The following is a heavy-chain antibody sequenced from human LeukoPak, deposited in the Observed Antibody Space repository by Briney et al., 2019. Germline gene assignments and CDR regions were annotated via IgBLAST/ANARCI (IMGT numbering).Heavy chain of an antibody. CDR3: AKDYKNDWLYYFDY. Sequence: PGGSLRLSCAASGFTFSSYGMHWVRQAPGKGLEWVAFIRYRGSNEYYADSVKGRFTISRDNSKNTLYLQMNSLGTEDTAVYYCAKDYKNDWLYYFDYWGQGTLVTVSS. D-gene: IGHD3-9*01. V-gene: IGHV3-30*02. CDR1: GFTFSSYG. CDR2: IRYRGSNE. J-gene: IGHJ4*02.